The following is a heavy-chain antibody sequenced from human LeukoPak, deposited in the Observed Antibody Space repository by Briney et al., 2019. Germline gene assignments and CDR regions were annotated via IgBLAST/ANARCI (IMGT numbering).Heavy chain of an antibody. D-gene: IGHD4-23*01. CDR2: ISYDGSNK. V-gene: IGHV3-30*01. CDR1: GFTFSSYA. CDR3: ARDKVVTIDY. J-gene: IGHJ4*02. Sequence: PGRSLRLSCAASGFTFSSYAMRWVRQAPGKGLEWVAVISYDGSNKYYADSVKGRFTISRDNSKNTLYLQMNSLRAEDTAVYYCARDKVVTIDYWGQGTLVTVSS.